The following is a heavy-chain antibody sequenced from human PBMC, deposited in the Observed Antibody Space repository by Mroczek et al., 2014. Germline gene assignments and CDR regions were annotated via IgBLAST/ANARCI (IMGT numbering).Heavy chain of an antibody. J-gene: IGHJ4*01. D-gene: IGHD3-16*01. V-gene: IGHV3-30-3*01. CDR2: ISSYSGST. Sequence: ESGGGLVQPGGSLRLSCAASGLNIYSSYMHWVRQAPGKGLEWVASISSYSGSTYYADSVKGRFTISADTSKNTAYLQMNSLRAEDTAVYYCARYVWYSSYPHSYSGLDYWGQGTLVTVSS. CDR3: ARYVWYSSYPHSYSGLDY. CDR1: GLNIYSSY.